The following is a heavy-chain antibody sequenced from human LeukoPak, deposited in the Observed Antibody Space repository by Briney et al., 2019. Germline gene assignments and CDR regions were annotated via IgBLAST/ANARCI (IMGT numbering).Heavy chain of an antibody. CDR2: IYHNGST. CDR3: ASDSGSYNAFDY. D-gene: IGHD1-26*01. CDR1: GGSISSGGYS. Sequence: PSQTLSLTCAVSGGSISSGGYSWSWIRQPPGKGLEWIGYIYHNGSTYYNPSLKSRVTISVDRSKNQFSLKLSSVTAADTAVYYCASDSGSYNAFDYWGQGTLVTVSS. J-gene: IGHJ4*02. V-gene: IGHV4-30-2*01.